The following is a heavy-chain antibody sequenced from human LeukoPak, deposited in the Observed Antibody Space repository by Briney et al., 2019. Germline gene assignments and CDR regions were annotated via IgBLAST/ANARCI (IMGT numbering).Heavy chain of an antibody. CDR1: GFPFSNYW. D-gene: IGHD6-13*01. J-gene: IGHJ4*02. CDR3: ARGYYSSSRFDS. CDR2: VNSDGSTT. V-gene: IGHV3-74*01. Sequence: PGRSVRLSCAASGFPFSNYWMHWVRQAPGKGLVWVSRVNSDGSTTNYADTVKGRFTISRDNAENTLYMRMNSLRPEDTAVYYCARGYYSSSRFDSWGQGTLVTASS.